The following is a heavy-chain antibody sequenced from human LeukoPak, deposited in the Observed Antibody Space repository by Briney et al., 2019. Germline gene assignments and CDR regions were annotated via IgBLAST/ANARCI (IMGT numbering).Heavy chain of an antibody. CDR3: ARAPGQWLVPQGSGWFDP. CDR1: GGSFSSYY. D-gene: IGHD6-19*01. CDR2: IYTSGST. J-gene: IGHJ5*02. V-gene: IGHV4-4*07. Sequence: SETLSLTCTVSGGSFSSYYWSWIRQPAGKGLEWIGRIYTSGSTNYNPSLKSRVTMSVDTSKNQFSLRLSSVTAADTAVYYCARAPGQWLVPQGSGWFDPWGQGTLVTVSS.